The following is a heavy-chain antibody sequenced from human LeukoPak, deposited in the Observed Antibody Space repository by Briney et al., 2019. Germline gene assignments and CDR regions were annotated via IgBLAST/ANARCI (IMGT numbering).Heavy chain of an antibody. CDR1: GYSFTTYW. CDR3: ARPDDYGGKPAAFNI. CDR2: IYPGDSDT. Sequence: GESLKISCKGSGYSFTTYWIGWVRQMPGKGLEWMGIIYPGDSDTRYSPSFQGQVTISADKSINTAYLQWSSLKASDTAMYYCARPDDYGGKPAAFNIWGQGTMVTVSS. J-gene: IGHJ3*02. V-gene: IGHV5-51*01. D-gene: IGHD4-23*01.